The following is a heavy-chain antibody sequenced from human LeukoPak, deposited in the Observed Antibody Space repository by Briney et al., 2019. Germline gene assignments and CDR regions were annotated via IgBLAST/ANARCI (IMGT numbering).Heavy chain of an antibody. CDR3: ARDRPIEMATISHGQT. D-gene: IGHD5-24*01. CDR2: ISSSGSTI. V-gene: IGHV3-48*03. CDR1: GFTFSSYE. Sequence: PGGPLRLSCAASGFTFSSYEMNWVRQAPGKGLEWVSYISSSGSTIYYADSVKGRFTISRDNAKNSLYLQMNSPRAEDTAVYYCARDRPIEMATISHGQTWGQGTLVTVSS. J-gene: IGHJ4*02.